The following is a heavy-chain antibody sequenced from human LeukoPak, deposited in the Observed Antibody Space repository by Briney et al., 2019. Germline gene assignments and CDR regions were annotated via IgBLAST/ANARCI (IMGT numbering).Heavy chain of an antibody. CDR1: GYSISSGYY. D-gene: IGHD6-19*01. CDR3: ARGEYSSGWYFDY. CDR2: IYHSGST. Sequence: SETLSLTCAVSGYSISSGYYWGWIRQPPGKGLEWIGSIYHSGSTYYNPSLKSRITISIDTSKNQFSLKLSSVTAADTAVYYCARGEYSSGWYFDYRGQGTLVTVSS. J-gene: IGHJ4*02. V-gene: IGHV4-38-2*01.